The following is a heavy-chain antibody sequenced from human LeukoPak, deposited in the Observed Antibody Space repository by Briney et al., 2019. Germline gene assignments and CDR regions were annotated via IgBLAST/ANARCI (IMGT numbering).Heavy chain of an antibody. J-gene: IGHJ4*02. D-gene: IGHD5-24*01. CDR3: AKSPDGYNYRGDY. Sequence: PGGSLRLSCEASGFAFSGYGMHWVRQAPGKGLEWVAVILSDGNNKYYADSVKGRFTISRDNSKNTLYLQMNSLRAEDTAVYYCAKSPDGYNYRGDYWGQGTLVTVSS. CDR1: GFAFSGYG. V-gene: IGHV3-30*18. CDR2: ILSDGNNK.